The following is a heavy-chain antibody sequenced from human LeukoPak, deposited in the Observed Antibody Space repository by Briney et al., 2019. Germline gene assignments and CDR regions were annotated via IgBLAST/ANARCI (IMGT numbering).Heavy chain of an antibody. Sequence: ASVKVSCKVSGYTLTELSMHWVRQAPGKGLEWMGGFDPEDGETIYAQKFQGRVTMTEDTSTDTAYMELSSLRSEDTAVYYCATGSVVTPERGVGYFDLWGQGTLVTVSS. J-gene: IGHJ5*02. V-gene: IGHV1-24*01. CDR1: GYTLTELS. CDR2: FDPEDGET. D-gene: IGHD4-23*01. CDR3: ATGSVVTPERGVGYFDL.